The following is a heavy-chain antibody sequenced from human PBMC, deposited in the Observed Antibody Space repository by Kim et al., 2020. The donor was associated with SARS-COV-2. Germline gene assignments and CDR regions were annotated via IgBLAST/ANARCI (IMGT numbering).Heavy chain of an antibody. CDR3: ARHGRLSGAAAGSDY. J-gene: IGHJ4*02. D-gene: IGHD6-13*01. CDR1: GYTFTNYW. Sequence: GESLKISCQGSGYTFTNYWINWVRQMPGKGLEWMGRIDPSDSFTNYSPSFQGHVTLSVDKSTSTAFLKWRSLKDADTAMYYCARHGRLSGAAAGSDYWGQGTLVTVSS. V-gene: IGHV5-10-1*01. CDR2: IDPSDSFT.